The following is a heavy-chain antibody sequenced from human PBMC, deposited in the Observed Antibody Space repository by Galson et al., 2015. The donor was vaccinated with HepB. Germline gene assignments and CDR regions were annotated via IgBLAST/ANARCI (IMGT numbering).Heavy chain of an antibody. V-gene: IGHV3-23*01. CDR2: ISGSGGST. CDR1: GFTFSSYA. J-gene: IGHJ4*02. Sequence: SLRLSCAASGFTFSSYAMSWVRQALGKGLEWVSAISGSGGSTYYADSVKGRFTISRDNSKNTLYLQMNSLRAEDTAVYYCAKSSAQWLTTTYNYFDYWGQGTLVTVSS. D-gene: IGHD6-19*01. CDR3: AKSSAQWLTTTYNYFDY.